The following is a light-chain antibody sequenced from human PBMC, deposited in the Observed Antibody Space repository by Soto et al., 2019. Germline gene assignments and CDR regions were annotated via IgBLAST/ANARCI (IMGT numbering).Light chain of an antibody. V-gene: IGKV1-5*01. Sequence: DIQMTQSPSTLSASVGDRVTITCRASQSISSWLAWYQQKPGKAPKLLIYDASSLESGVPSRFSGSGYGTEFTLTISSLQPDDFATYYCQHLGTFGQGTKLEIK. J-gene: IGKJ2*01. CDR3: QHLGT. CDR2: DAS. CDR1: QSISSW.